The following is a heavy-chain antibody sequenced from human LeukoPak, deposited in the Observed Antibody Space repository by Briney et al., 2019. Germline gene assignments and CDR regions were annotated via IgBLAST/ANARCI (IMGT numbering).Heavy chain of an antibody. Sequence: GGSLRLSCAASGFTFGSFAMSWVRQAPGKGLEWVSGISGSGGSTYYAASVKGKFTISRDNYKNTLYLQTNSLRAKDTAVYHCAKGRKSYYYGMDVWGQGTTVTVSS. V-gene: IGHV3-23*01. CDR3: AKGRKSYYYGMDV. CDR1: GFTFGSFA. CDR2: ISGSGGST. J-gene: IGHJ6*02.